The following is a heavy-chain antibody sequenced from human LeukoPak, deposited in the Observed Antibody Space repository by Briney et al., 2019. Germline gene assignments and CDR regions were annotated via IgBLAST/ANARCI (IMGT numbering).Heavy chain of an antibody. J-gene: IGHJ4*02. V-gene: IGHV4-39*07. CDR2: IYYSGFT. CDR1: GGSISSSSYY. Sequence: PSETLSLTCSVSGGSISSSSYYWGWIRQPPGKGLEYIGSIYYSGFTYYNPSLKNRVTISVDTSKNQFSLKLSSVTAADTAFYYCARGGTYGHYWGQGTQVTVSS. D-gene: IGHD3-10*01. CDR3: ARGGTYGHY.